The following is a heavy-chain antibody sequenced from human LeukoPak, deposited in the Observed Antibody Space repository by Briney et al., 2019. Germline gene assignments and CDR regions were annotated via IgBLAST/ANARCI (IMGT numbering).Heavy chain of an antibody. V-gene: IGHV4-39*07. D-gene: IGHD6-19*01. CDR2: IYYSGST. J-gene: IGHJ5*02. Sequence: SETLSLTCTVSGGSISSSSYYWGWIRQPPGKGLEWIGSIYYSGSTYYNPSLKSRVTISVDTSKNRFSLKLSSVTAADTAVYYCARLWLGIGWRSNWFDPWGQGTLVTVSS. CDR1: GGSISSSSYY. CDR3: ARLWLGIGWRSNWFDP.